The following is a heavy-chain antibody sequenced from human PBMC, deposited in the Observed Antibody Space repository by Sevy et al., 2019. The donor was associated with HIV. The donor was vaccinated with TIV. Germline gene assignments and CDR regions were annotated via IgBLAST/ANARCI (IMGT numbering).Heavy chain of an antibody. D-gene: IGHD2-8*01. J-gene: IGHJ4*02. V-gene: IGHV3-23*01. CDR1: GFTFSKYS. CDR2: LSFGCGEI. Sequence: GGSLRLSCAASGFTFSKYSMSWVRQPPGKGLEWVSTLSFGCGEINYADSVKGRFTISRDNSKSSMYLQMNNLRPEDTAVYYCAREGCTKPHDYWGQGTLVTVSS. CDR3: AREGCTKPHDY.